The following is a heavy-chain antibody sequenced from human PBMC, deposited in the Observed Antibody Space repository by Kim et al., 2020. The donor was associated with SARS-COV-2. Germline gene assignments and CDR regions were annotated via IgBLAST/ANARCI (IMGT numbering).Heavy chain of an antibody. CDR3: ARVRGSYSLDY. Sequence: GGSLRLSCAASGFTFSDYYMGWIRQAPGKGLEWFSYISSSGSTISYADSVKGRFTMSRDNAKNSLYLQMNSLRAEDTAVYHCARVRGSYSLDYWGQGTLVTVSS. J-gene: IGHJ4*02. V-gene: IGHV3-11*01. CDR1: GFTFSDYY. CDR2: ISSSGSTI. D-gene: IGHD1-26*01.